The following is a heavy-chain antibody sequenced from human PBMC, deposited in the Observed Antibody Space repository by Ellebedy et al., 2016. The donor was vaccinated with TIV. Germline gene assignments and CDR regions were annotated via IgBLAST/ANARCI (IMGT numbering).Heavy chain of an antibody. CDR1: GFTFSSYA. J-gene: IGHJ6*02. V-gene: IGHV3-23*01. Sequence: GGSLRLXXAASGFTFSSYAMSWVRQAPGKGLEWVSAISGSGGSTYYADSVKGRFTISRDNSKNTLYLQMNSLRAEDTAVYYCARVDGITMVRGGTGYYGMDVWGQGTTVTVSS. CDR3: ARVDGITMVRGGTGYYGMDV. D-gene: IGHD3-10*01. CDR2: ISGSGGST.